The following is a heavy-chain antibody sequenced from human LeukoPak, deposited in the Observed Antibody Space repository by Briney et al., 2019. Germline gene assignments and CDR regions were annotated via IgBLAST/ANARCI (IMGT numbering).Heavy chain of an antibody. Sequence: KPGGSPRLSRAASGFTFSSYSMNWVRQAPGKGLEWVSSISSSSSYIYYADSVKGRFTISRDNAKNSLYLQMNSLRAEDTAVYYCARATVARDTASDYWGQGTLVTVSS. CDR2: ISSSSSYI. J-gene: IGHJ4*02. V-gene: IGHV3-21*01. CDR1: GFTFSSYS. D-gene: IGHD4-23*01. CDR3: ARATVARDTASDY.